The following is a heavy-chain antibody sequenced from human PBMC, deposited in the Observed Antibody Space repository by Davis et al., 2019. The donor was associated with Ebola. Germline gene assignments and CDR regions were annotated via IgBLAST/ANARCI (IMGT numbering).Heavy chain of an antibody. CDR3: AKETNYYMDV. Sequence: PGGSLRLSCVGSEFTFRSYWFHWVRQAPGKGLEWVSGISGSGGSTKGRFIISRDNSKNTLYLQMNRLRAEDTAVYYCAKETNYYMDVWGKGTTVTVSS. V-gene: IGHV3-23*01. CDR2: ISGSGGST. J-gene: IGHJ6*03. CDR1: EFTFRSYW.